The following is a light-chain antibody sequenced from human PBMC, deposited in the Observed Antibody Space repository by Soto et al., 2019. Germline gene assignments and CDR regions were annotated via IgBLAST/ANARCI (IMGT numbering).Light chain of an antibody. Sequence: DIQLTQSPSFLSASVGDRVTITCRASQDITTYLAWYQQKPGKAPKLLISAASTLQSGVPSRFSGSGSGTEFTLTISSLQPKDFATYYCQQLNTYPLFAFGPGTKVDI. CDR3: QQLNTYPLFA. CDR1: QDITTY. J-gene: IGKJ3*01. V-gene: IGKV1-9*01. CDR2: AAS.